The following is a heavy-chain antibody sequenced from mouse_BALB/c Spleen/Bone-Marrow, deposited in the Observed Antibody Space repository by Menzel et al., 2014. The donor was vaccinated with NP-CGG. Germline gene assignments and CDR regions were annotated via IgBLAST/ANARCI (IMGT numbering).Heavy chain of an antibody. CDR3: ALYYYGSLDY. J-gene: IGHJ2*01. V-gene: IGHV1S81*02. CDR2: INPSNGRT. D-gene: IGHD1-1*01. Sequence: LQESGAELVKPGASVKLSCKASGYTFTSYWMHWVKRRPGQGLEWIGEINPSNGRTNYNEKFKSKATLTVDKSSSTAYMQLSSLTSEDSAVYYCALYYYGSLDYWGQGTTLTVSS. CDR1: GYTFTSYW.